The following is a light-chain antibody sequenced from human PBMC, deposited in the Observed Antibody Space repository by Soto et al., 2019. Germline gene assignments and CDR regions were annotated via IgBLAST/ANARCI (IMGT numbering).Light chain of an antibody. CDR3: QQYNDWPRT. CDR1: QSVSSN. CDR2: GAS. V-gene: IGKV3-15*01. J-gene: IGKJ1*01. Sequence: EIVLKQSPGTLSLSPGESATLSCRASQSVSSNLAWYQQKPGQAPRLLIYGASTRATDIPARSSGRGSGTEFTLTISSLQSEDSVVYYCQQYNDWPRTCGQGTKVDIK.